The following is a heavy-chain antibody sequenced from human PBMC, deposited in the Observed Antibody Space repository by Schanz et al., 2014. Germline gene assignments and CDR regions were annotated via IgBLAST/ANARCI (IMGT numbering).Heavy chain of an antibody. D-gene: IGHD4-17*01. CDR1: GFIFSSYG. V-gene: IGHV4-31*02. J-gene: IGHJ3*02. CDR2: ISYSGST. Sequence: QVQLVESGGGVVQPGRSLRLSCAASGFIFSSYGLHWVRQAPGKGLEWIGFISYSGSTYYNPSLKSRVTISVDTSKNQFSLNLSSATAADTAVYYCARDRGHGDLPGDIWGQGTMVTVSS. CDR3: ARDRGHGDLPGDI.